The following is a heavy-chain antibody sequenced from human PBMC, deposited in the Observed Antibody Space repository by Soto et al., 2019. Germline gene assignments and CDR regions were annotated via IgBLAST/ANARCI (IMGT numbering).Heavy chain of an antibody. J-gene: IGHJ4*02. CDR2: IYPGDSNT. Sequence: GESLKISCKGSGYIFTNYWIGWVRQMPGKGLEWMGIIYPGDSNTRYSPSFQGQVTISADKSITTAYLQWSSLKASDTATYYCARRPNGGRWYWGQGTLVTVSS. CDR1: GYIFTNYW. CDR3: ARRPNGGRWY. V-gene: IGHV5-51*01. D-gene: IGHD2-8*01.